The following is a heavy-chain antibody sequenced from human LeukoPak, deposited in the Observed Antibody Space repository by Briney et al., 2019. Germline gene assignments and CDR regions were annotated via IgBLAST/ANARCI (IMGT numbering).Heavy chain of an antibody. CDR2: ISSNGGST. J-gene: IGHJ2*01. V-gene: IGHV3-64*01. CDR1: GFTFSSYA. Sequence: GGSLRLSCAASGFTFSSYAMHWVRQAPGKGLEYVSAISSNGGSTYYANSVKGRFTISRDNSKNTLYLQMNSLRAEDTAVYYCARDWAVTPRYFDLWGRGTLVTVSS. D-gene: IGHD4-17*01. CDR3: ARDWAVTPRYFDL.